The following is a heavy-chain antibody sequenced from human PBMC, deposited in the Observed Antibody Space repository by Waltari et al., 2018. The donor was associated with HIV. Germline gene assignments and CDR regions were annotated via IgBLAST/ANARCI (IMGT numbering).Heavy chain of an antibody. CDR3: ARAKSTCSGGSCYPGHFDY. V-gene: IGHV3-48*03. Sequence: EVQLVESGGGLVQPGGSLRLSCAASGLTFSSYEMNWVRQAPGKGLEWVSYISSSGSTIYYADSVKGRFTISRDNAKNSLYLQMNSLRAEDTAVYYCARAKSTCSGGSCYPGHFDYWGQGTLVTVSS. D-gene: IGHD2-15*01. CDR1: GLTFSSYE. J-gene: IGHJ4*02. CDR2: ISSSGSTI.